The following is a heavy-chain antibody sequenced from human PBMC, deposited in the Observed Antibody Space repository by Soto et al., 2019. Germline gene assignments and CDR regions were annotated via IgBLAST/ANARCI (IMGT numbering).Heavy chain of an antibody. CDR1: GFTFSSYG. D-gene: IGHD2-2*01. V-gene: IGHV3-33*01. J-gene: IGHJ6*02. Sequence: GGSLRLSCAASGFTFSSYGMHWVRQAPGKGLEWVAVIWYDGSNKYYADSVKGRFTISRDNSKNTLYLQMNSLRAEDTAVYYCVREAGVVPAAPHYYGMDVWGHGTTVTVSS. CDR2: IWYDGSNK. CDR3: VREAGVVPAAPHYYGMDV.